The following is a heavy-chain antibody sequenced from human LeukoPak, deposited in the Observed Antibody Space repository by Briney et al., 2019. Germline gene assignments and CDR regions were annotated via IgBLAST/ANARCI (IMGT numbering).Heavy chain of an antibody. CDR1: GGSISSYY. V-gene: IGHV4-59*08. D-gene: IGHD2-15*01. CDR2: IYYSGST. CDR3: ARHQIYCSGGSCYPRGAFDI. Sequence: SETLSLTCTVSGGSISSYYWSWIRQPPGKGLEWIGYIYYSGSTNYNPSLKSRVTISVDTSKNQFSLKLSSVTAADTAVYYCARHQIYCSGGSCYPRGAFDIWGQGTMVTVSS. J-gene: IGHJ3*02.